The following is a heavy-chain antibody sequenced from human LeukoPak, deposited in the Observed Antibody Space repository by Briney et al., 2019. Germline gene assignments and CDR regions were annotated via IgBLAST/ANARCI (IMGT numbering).Heavy chain of an antibody. Sequence: ASVTVSCKASGYTFNTYGITWVRPAPGQGLEWMGWISGYNGKTKYAQKLQDRVTMTTDTSTTTAYMELRSLRSDDTAVYYCARAGAVVDNWFGPWGQGTLVTVSS. CDR2: ISGYNGKT. D-gene: IGHD2-15*01. CDR3: ARAGAVVDNWFGP. J-gene: IGHJ5*02. V-gene: IGHV1-18*01. CDR1: GYTFNTYG.